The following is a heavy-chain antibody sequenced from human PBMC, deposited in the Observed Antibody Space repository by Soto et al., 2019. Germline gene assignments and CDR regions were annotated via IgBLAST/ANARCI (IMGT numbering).Heavy chain of an antibody. Sequence: ASVTVYCPASEYTFSTYSLHWVRQENGQGLEWMGVINPTTTTTTDAQKFQGRVTMTRDTSTSTVFLELSSLRSEDTAVYYCARDLYSTSWYVRDFDMWGQGTMVTVSS. CDR1: EYTFSTYS. CDR2: INPTTTTT. D-gene: IGHD6-13*01. CDR3: ARDLYSTSWYVRDFDM. J-gene: IGHJ3*02. V-gene: IGHV1-46*03.